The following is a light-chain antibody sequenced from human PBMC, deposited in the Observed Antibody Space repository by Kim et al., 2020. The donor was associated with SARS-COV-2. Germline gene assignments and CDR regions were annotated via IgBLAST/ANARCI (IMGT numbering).Light chain of an antibody. V-gene: IGKV3-20*01. Sequence: EIVLTQSPGTLSLSPGERATLSCRASQSLSSRHLAWYQQKPGQAPRILIYDASSRATGIPDRFSGSGSGTDFTLTISRLEPEDFAVYFCQYYHSSPYSFGQETKLEI. J-gene: IGKJ2*01. CDR1: QSLSSRH. CDR3: QYYHSSPYS. CDR2: DAS.